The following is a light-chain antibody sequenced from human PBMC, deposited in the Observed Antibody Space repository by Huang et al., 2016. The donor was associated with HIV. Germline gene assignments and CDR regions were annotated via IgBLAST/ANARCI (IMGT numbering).Light chain of an antibody. Sequence: EIVLTQSPATLSLSPGERATLSCRASQRVSTYLAWYQQKPGQSPRLLIHGASNRATGIPTRFSGRGSGTDFTLTISSLEPEDFAVYYCHQRGDWPLTFGGGTKVEIK. CDR2: GAS. J-gene: IGKJ4*01. CDR1: QRVSTY. CDR3: HQRGDWPLT. V-gene: IGKV3-11*01.